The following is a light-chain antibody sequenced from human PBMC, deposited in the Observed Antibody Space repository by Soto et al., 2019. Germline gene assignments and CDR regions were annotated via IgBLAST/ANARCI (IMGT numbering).Light chain of an antibody. CDR3: HRYGNSRT. Sequence: EIVLTGSAGTLSLSPGDRATLCCWASQSVGSNYLAWYQQKPGQAPRLLIYGASRRATGIPDRFSGSGSGTDFTLTISRLEPEDFAMYYCHRYGNSRTFGQGTKVDIK. CDR1: QSVGSNY. CDR2: GAS. V-gene: IGKV3-20*01. J-gene: IGKJ1*01.